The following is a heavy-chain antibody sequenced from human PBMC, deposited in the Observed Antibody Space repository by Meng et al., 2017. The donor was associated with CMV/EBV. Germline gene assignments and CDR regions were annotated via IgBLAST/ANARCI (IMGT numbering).Heavy chain of an antibody. CDR1: GGSISSYY. CDR3: ARDQGRGYSYGRDYYGMDV. V-gene: IGHV4-59*12. Sequence: GSLRLSCTVSGGSISSYYWSWIRQPPGKGLEWIGYIYYSGSTYYNPSLKSRVTISVDTSKNQFSLKLSSVTAADTAVYYCARDQGRGYSYGRDYYGMDVWGQGTTVTVSS. CDR2: IYYSGST. J-gene: IGHJ6*02. D-gene: IGHD5-18*01.